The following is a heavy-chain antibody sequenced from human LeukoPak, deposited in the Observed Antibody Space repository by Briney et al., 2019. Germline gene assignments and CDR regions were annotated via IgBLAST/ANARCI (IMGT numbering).Heavy chain of an antibody. V-gene: IGHV3-64*01. D-gene: IGHD1-1*01. CDR2: ISSNGGST. Sequence: GGSLRLSCAASGFTFSSYAMHWVRQAPGKGLEYVSAISSNGGSTYYANSVKGRFTISRDNSKNTLYLQMGSLRAEDMAVYYCARDVATDGQSSNWNDVWVDYWGQGTLVTVSS. CDR3: ARDVATDGQSSNWNDVWVDY. J-gene: IGHJ4*02. CDR1: GFTFSSYA.